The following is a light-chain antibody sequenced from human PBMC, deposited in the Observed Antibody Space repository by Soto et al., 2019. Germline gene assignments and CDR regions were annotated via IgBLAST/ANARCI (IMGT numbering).Light chain of an antibody. CDR1: QSVSSN. Sequence: EIVMTQAPATLSVSPGERATLSCRASQSVSSNLAWYQQKPGQAPRLLIYGASTRAPGIPARFSGSGSGTEFTLTISSLQSEDVAVYYCQQYNNWSPLTFGGGTKGEIK. CDR2: GAS. V-gene: IGKV3-15*01. CDR3: QQYNNWSPLT. J-gene: IGKJ4*01.